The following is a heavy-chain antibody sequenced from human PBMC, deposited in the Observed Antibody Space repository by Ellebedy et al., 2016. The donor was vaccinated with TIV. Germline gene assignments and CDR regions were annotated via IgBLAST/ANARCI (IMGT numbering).Heavy chain of an antibody. V-gene: IGHV1-18*01. CDR3: ARIGMITFGGVIPRGAIDY. CDR1: GYTFTSYG. CDR2: ISAYNGNT. Sequence: ASVKVSXXASGYTFTSYGISWVRQAPGQGLEWMGWISAYNGNTNYAQKLQGRVTMTTDTSTSTAYMELRSLRSDDTAVYYCARIGMITFGGVIPRGAIDYWGQGTLVTVSS. D-gene: IGHD3-16*02. J-gene: IGHJ4*02.